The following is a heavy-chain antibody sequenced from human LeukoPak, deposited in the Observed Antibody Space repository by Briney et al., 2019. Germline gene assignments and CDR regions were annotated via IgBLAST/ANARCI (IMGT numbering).Heavy chain of an antibody. D-gene: IGHD1-26*01. CDR3: ARAARGSYSDY. J-gene: IGHJ4*02. Sequence: PSETLSLTCTVSVGSISSYYWSWIRQPPGKGLEWIGYIYYSGSTNYNPSLKSRVTISVDTSKNQFSLKLSSVTAADTAVYYCARAARGSYSDYWGQGTLVTVSS. V-gene: IGHV4-59*01. CDR2: IYYSGST. CDR1: VGSISSYY.